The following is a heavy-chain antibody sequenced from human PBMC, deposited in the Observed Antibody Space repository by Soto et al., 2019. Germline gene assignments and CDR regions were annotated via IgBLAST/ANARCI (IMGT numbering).Heavy chain of an antibody. J-gene: IGHJ5*02. CDR1: GGSVSSRSYY. CDR2: IYYSGST. D-gene: IGHD3-9*01. V-gene: IGHV4-61*01. CDR3: ARQRYYDSLAGYYNWFDP. Sequence: PSENLSLTCTVYGGSVSSRSYYWSWIRQPPGKGLEWIGYIYYSGSTNYNPSLKSRVTISVDTSKNQFSLKLSSVTAADTAVYYCARQRYYDSLAGYYNWFDPWGQGTLVPVSS.